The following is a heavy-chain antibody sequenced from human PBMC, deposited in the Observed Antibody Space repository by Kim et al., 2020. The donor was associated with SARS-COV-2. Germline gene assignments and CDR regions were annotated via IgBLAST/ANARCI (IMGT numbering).Heavy chain of an antibody. J-gene: IGHJ6*02. Sequence: RTTYAKKCTGRGTMTSDTPTSTVYMELSSLTSEDTAMYYCARAHTGAMDVWGQGTTVTVSS. CDR2: RT. V-gene: IGHV1-46*01. D-gene: IGHD4-17*01. CDR3: ARAHTGAMDV.